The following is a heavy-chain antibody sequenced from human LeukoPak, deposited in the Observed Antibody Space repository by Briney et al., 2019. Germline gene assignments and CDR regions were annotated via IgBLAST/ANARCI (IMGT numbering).Heavy chain of an antibody. J-gene: IGHJ5*02. CDR2: IFYTGST. Sequence: PSETLSLTCTVSSGSISTSNYYWGWVRQPPGKALEWIGNIFYTGSTYYSPSLKSRVTISLDTSRNQFSLRLNSVTAADTAVYYCASLSEYCSAGSCYLGWFDPWGQGTLVTVSS. CDR3: ASLSEYCSAGSCYLGWFDP. V-gene: IGHV4-39*07. D-gene: IGHD2-15*01. CDR1: SGSISTSNYY.